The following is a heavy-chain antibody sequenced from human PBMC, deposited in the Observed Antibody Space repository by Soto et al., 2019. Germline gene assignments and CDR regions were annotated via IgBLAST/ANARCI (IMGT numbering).Heavy chain of an antibody. CDR1: GGTFSSYT. J-gene: IGHJ4*02. D-gene: IGHD2-15*01. CDR2: IIPILGIA. V-gene: IGHV1-69*02. CDR3: ARARFCSGGSCEFDY. Sequence: SVKVSCKASGGTFSSYTISWVRQAPRQGLEWMGRIIPILGIANYAQKFQGRVTITADKSTSTAYMELSSLRSEDTAVYYCARARFCSGGSCEFDYWGQGTLVTVSS.